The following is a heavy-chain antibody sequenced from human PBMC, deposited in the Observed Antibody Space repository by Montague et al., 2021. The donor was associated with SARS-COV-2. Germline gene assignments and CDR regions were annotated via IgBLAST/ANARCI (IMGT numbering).Heavy chain of an antibody. CDR1: GGSISSGGYY. CDR3: ARVKSMITFGGVIVLFDY. CDR2: IYYSGST. D-gene: IGHD3-16*02. V-gene: IGHV4-31*03. J-gene: IGHJ4*02. Sequence: TLSLTCTVSGGSISSGGYYWSWIRQHPGKGLEWIGYIYYSGSTYYNPSLKSRVTISVDTSKNQFSLKLSCVTAADTAVYYCARVKSMITFGGVIVLFDYWGQGTLVTVSS.